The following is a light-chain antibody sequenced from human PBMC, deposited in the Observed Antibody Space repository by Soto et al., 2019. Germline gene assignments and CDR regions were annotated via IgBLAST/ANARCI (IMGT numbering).Light chain of an antibody. Sequence: DIQMTQSPSSLSASVGDRVTITCRASQSISIYLNWYQQKPGKAPKLLMYAASSLQSGVPSRFGGSGSGTDFTLTISSLQREDLATYYCQQSLTTPLTFGGGTKLAIK. CDR3: QQSLTTPLT. V-gene: IGKV1-39*01. J-gene: IGKJ4*01. CDR1: QSISIY. CDR2: AAS.